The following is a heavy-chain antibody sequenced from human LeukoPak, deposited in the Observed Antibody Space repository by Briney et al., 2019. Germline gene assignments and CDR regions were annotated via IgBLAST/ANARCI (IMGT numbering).Heavy chain of an antibody. CDR3: ARGRGCSSTSCIYGMDV. CDR2: INHSGST. CDR1: GGSFSGYY. V-gene: IGHV4-34*01. Sequence: SETLSLTCAVYGGSFSGYYWSWIRQPPGKGLEWIGEINHSGSTNYNPSLKSRVTISVDTSKNQFSLKLSSVTAADTAVYYCARGRGCSSTSCIYGMDVWGQGTTVTVSS. D-gene: IGHD2-2*01. J-gene: IGHJ6*02.